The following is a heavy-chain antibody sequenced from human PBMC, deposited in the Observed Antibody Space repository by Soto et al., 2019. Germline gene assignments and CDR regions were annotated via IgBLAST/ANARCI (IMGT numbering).Heavy chain of an antibody. J-gene: IGHJ3*01. CDR1: GFTFNTYA. Sequence: PGGALRLSCAASGFTFNTYAMNWVRQAPGKGLEWVASISGSGGTINYADSVKGRFTTSRDTSKNTLYLQMNSLSAEDTAVYYCAKGFIVVVNAIRPDANFDVWGQGTMVTVSS. V-gene: IGHV3-23*01. CDR2: ISGSGGTI. D-gene: IGHD2-21*01. CDR3: AKGFIVVVNAIRPDANFDV.